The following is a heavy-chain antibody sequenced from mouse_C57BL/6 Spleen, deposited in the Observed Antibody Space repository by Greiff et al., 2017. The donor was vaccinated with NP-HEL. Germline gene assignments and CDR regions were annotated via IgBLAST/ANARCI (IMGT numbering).Heavy chain of an antibody. J-gene: IGHJ2*01. Sequence: QNGAELVKPGASVKLSCKASGYTFTSYWMHWVKQRPGQGLEWIGMIHPNSGSTNYNEKFKSKATLTVDKSSSTAYMQLSSLTSEDSAVYYCARNYDSFDYWGQGTTLTVSS. CDR2: IHPNSGST. V-gene: IGHV1-64*01. CDR1: GYTFTSYW. D-gene: IGHD2-4*01. CDR3: ARNYDSFDY.